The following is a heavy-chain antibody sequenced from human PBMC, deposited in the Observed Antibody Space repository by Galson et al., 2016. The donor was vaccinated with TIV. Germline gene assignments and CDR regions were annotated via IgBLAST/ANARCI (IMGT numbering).Heavy chain of an antibody. CDR3: ARALDYFKSSAYSYRSDFYYYAMDA. V-gene: IGHV3-74*01. CDR2: INGDGSSS. J-gene: IGHJ6*02. CDR1: GFTFRSYW. D-gene: IGHD2/OR15-2a*01. Sequence: SLRLSCAASGFTFRSYWMHWVRHAPGKGPMWVARINGDGSSSDYVDSVEGRFTISRDNAKTTLSLQMNRLRAEDTAVYFCARALDYFKSSAYSYRSDFYYYAMDAWGLGTTVTVSS.